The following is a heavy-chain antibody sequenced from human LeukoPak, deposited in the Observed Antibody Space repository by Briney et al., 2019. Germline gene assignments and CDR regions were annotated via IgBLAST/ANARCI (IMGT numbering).Heavy chain of an antibody. J-gene: IGHJ4*02. CDR1: GFTFSSYA. D-gene: IGHD3-10*01. V-gene: IGHV3-30*04. Sequence: GRSLRLSCAASGFTFSSYAMHWVRQAPGKVLEWVAVISYDGRNKYYADSVKGRFTISRDNSKHTLYLQMNSLRAEDTAVYYCARGPNGSGSPYYFDYWGQGTLVTVSS. CDR3: ARGPNGSGSPYYFDY. CDR2: ISYDGRNK.